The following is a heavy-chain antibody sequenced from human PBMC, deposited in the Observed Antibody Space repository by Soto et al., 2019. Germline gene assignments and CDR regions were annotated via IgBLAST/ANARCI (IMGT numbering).Heavy chain of an antibody. Sequence: PSETLSLTCSVSGGSISSGYYYWSWIRQPPGKGLEWIGNIYYSGNTYYNPSFESRLTLSIDRAKNQFSLKLHSMSAADRAVYFCARGGGSDSFDYWGQGSLVTVSS. CDR3: ARGGGSDSFDY. D-gene: IGHD1-26*01. CDR1: GGSISSGYYY. V-gene: IGHV4-30-4*01. J-gene: IGHJ4*02. CDR2: IYYSGNT.